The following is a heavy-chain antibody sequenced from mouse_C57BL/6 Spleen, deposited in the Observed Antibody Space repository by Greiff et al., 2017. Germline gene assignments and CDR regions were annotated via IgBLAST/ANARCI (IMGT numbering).Heavy chain of an antibody. J-gene: IGHJ1*03. CDR3: ARSDYYGSSLYWYFDV. CDR2: IYPGSGNT. CDR1: GYTFTDYY. V-gene: IGHV1-84*01. D-gene: IGHD1-1*01. Sequence: QVQLQQSGPELVKPGASVKISCKASGYTFTDYYINWVKQRPGQGLEWIGWIYPGSGNTTYNEKFKGKATLTVDTSSSTAYMQLSSLTSEDSAVYFCARSDYYGSSLYWYFDVWGTGTTVTVSS.